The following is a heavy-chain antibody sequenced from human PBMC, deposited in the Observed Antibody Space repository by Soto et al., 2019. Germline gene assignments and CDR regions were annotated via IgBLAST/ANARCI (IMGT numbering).Heavy chain of an antibody. CDR2: IHPGDSDT. CDR1: GYSFTGYW. J-gene: IGHJ6*02. Sequence: GESLKISCQGSGYSFTGYWVAWVRQMPGKGLEWMGIIHPGDSDTRYSPSFQGRVTISADKSISTAYLQWSSLKASDTAMYYCARHRTAYYYYGMDVWGQGTTVTVSS. D-gene: IGHD5-18*01. V-gene: IGHV5-51*01. CDR3: ARHRTAYYYYGMDV.